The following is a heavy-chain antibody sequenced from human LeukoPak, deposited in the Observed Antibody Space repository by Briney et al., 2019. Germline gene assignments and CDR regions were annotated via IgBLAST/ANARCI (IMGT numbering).Heavy chain of an antibody. CDR1: GFTFSSYW. CDR2: INTDGSST. D-gene: IGHD6-13*01. V-gene: IGHV3-74*01. CDR3: ARDLGGSWEQEHYFDY. Sequence: GGSLRLSCAASGFTFSSYWMHWVRQAPGKGLVWVSRINTDGSSTSYADSVKGRFTISRGNAKNTLYLQMNSLRAEDTAVYYCARDLGGSWEQEHYFDYWGQGTLVTVSS. J-gene: IGHJ4*02.